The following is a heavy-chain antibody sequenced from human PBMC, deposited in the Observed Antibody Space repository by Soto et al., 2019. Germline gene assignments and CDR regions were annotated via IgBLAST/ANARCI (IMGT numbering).Heavy chain of an antibody. CDR3: AKDGGYRPYYYGMDV. D-gene: IGHD3-16*01. CDR2: ISGSGGST. J-gene: IGHJ6*02. Sequence: PGGSLRLSCAASGFTFSSYAMSWVRQAPGKGLEWVSAISGSGGSTYYADSVKGRFTISRDNSKNTLYLQMNSLRAEDTAVYYCAKDGGYRPYYYGMDVWGQGTTVTVSS. CDR1: GFTFSSYA. V-gene: IGHV3-23*01.